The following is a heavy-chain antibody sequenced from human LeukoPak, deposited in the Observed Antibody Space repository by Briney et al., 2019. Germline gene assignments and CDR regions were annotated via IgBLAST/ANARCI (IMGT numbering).Heavy chain of an antibody. Sequence: SETLSLTCTVSGGSISSYYWSWIRQPPGKGLEWIGYIYYSGSANYNPSLKSRVTISVDTSKNQFSLKLSSVTAADTAVYYCARTPIAVAGTNWFDPWGQGTLVTVSS. CDR1: GGSISSYY. V-gene: IGHV4-59*01. CDR2: IYYSGSA. J-gene: IGHJ5*02. CDR3: ARTPIAVAGTNWFDP. D-gene: IGHD6-19*01.